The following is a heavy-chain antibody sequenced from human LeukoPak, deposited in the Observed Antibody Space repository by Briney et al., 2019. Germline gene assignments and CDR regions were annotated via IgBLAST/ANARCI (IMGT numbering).Heavy chain of an antibody. CDR2: ISSSSSYI. Sequence: PGGSLRLSCAASGFTSSSYSMNWVRQAPGKGLEWVSSISSSSSYIYYADSVKGRFTISRDNAKNSLYLQMNSLRAEDTAVYYCARGRMATIGYWGQGTLVTVSS. CDR1: GFTSSSYS. V-gene: IGHV3-21*01. J-gene: IGHJ4*02. D-gene: IGHD5-24*01. CDR3: ARGRMATIGY.